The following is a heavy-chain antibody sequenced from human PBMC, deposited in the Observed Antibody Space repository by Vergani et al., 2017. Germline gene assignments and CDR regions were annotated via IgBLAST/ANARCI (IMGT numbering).Heavy chain of an antibody. CDR2: INIGGRT. V-gene: IGHV3-66*02. CDR1: SFSVSSHY. J-gene: IGHJ3*02. Sequence: EVHLLESGGGLVQPGGSLRLSCAASSFSVSSHYMTWVRQAPGKGLEWVSTINIGGRTSYADSVKGRLTLTRDDSKNTLHLQMNSLRPEDTAVYYCARGMTTETTDLDGFDIWGQGTMVSVSS. D-gene: IGHD1-14*01. CDR3: ARGMTTETTDLDGFDI.